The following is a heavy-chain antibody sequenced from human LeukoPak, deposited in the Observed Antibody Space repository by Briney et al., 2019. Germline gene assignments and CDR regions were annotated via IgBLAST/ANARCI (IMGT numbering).Heavy chain of an antibody. CDR2: ICYSRSP. CDR3: ARKLYCGGDCYSGFDY. CDR1: GGSISSGGYY. V-gene: IGHV4-31*03. Sequence: PSQTLSLTCTVSGGSISSGGYYWSWIRQHPGKGLEWIGYICYSRSPYYNPSLKSRVTISVDKSTNQFSLTLTSVTAADTAVYYRARKLYCGGDCYSGFDYWGQGTLVTVSS. D-gene: IGHD2-21*02. J-gene: IGHJ4*02.